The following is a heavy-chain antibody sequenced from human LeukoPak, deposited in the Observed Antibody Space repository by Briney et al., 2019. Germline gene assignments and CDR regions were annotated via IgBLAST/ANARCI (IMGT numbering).Heavy chain of an antibody. J-gene: IGHJ5*02. CDR1: GGSFSDYS. D-gene: IGHD5-12*01. CDR2: IIAILDTA. V-gene: IGHV1-69*08. Sequence: SVKVSCKASGGSFSDYSISWVRQAPGQGLEWMGRIIAILDTAHYAQKFQGRFTITADKSTTTVYMELSSLRSDDTAVYYCVRSGYDYDWFDPWGQGTRVTVSS. CDR3: VRSGYDYDWFDP.